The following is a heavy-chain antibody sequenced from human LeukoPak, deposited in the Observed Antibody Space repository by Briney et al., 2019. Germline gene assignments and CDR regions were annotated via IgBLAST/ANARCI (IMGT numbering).Heavy chain of an antibody. CDR1: GFTFSSYW. CDR2: IKSDGTT. D-gene: IGHD3-22*01. Sequence: GGSLRLPCAASGFTFSSYWMHWVRQAPGKGLVWVSRIKSDGTTNYSDSVKGRFTISRDNAKNTLSLQMNSLRAEDTGVYYCARAPSEIGGYYPEYFRHWGQGTLVTVSS. V-gene: IGHV3-74*01. CDR3: ARAPSEIGGYYPEYFRH. J-gene: IGHJ1*01.